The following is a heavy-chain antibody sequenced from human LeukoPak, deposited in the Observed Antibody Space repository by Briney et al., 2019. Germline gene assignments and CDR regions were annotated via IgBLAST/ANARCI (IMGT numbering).Heavy chain of an antibody. Sequence: GASVKVSCKASGYTFTGYYMHWVRQAPGQGLEWMGWINPNSGGTNYAQKFQGWVTMTRDTSISTAYMELSRLRSDDTAVYYCARDKSSSWYPGAFDNWGQGTMVTVSS. CDR2: INPNSGGT. J-gene: IGHJ3*02. V-gene: IGHV1-2*04. CDR1: GYTFTGYY. CDR3: ARDKSSSWYPGAFDN. D-gene: IGHD6-13*01.